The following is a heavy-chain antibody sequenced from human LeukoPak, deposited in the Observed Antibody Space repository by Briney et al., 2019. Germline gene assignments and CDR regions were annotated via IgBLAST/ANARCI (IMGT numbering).Heavy chain of an antibody. CDR2: IKQDGSEK. V-gene: IGHV3-7*01. CDR3: ARSMYSGSYGSSDI. Sequence: GGSLRLSCAASGFTFSSHWMSWVRQAPGKGLEWVANIKQDGSEKYYVDSVKGRFTISRDNAKNSLYLQMNSLRAEDTAVYYCARSMYSGSYGSSDIWGQGTMVTVSS. J-gene: IGHJ3*02. CDR1: GFTFSSHW. D-gene: IGHD1-26*01.